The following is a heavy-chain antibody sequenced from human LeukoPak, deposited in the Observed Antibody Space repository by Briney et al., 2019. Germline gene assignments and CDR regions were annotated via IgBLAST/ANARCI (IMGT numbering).Heavy chain of an antibody. V-gene: IGHV3-11*01. D-gene: IGHD2-15*01. CDR3: ASLRYCSGGSCPPSYYYYGMDV. CDR1: GFTFSDYY. CDR2: ISSSGSTI. J-gene: IGHJ6*02. Sequence: GGSLRLSCAASGFTFSDYYMSWMRQAPGKGLEWVSYISSSGSTIYYADSVKGRFTIPRDNAKNSLYLQMNSLRAEDTAVYYCASLRYCSGGSCPPSYYYYGMDVWGQGTTVTVSS.